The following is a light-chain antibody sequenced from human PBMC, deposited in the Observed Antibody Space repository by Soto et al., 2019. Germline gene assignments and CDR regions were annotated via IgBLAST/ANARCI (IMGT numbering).Light chain of an antibody. CDR1: QSISWW. CDR2: KAS. V-gene: IGKV1-5*03. Sequence: DIQMTQSPSTLSASVGDRVTITCRASQSISWWLAWYQQKPGKAPKLLIYKASTLDSGVPSRFSGSGSGTEFTLTISSLQPDDIGTYFCQPCSRPCTFGHVNKVEI. J-gene: IGKJ1*01. CDR3: QPCSRPCT.